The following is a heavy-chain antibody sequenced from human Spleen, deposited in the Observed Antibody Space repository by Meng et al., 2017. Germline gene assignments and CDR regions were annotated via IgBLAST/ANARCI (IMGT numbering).Heavy chain of an antibody. J-gene: IGHJ4*02. Sequence: GESLKISCAASGFTFSSYSMNWVRQAPGKGLEWVSGISDSDGRTYYADSVKGRFTISRDNSENTLFLQMNSLRPEDTAIYFCVRRAAGNFDYWGQGTLVTVSS. CDR3: VRRAAGNFDY. V-gene: IGHV3-23*01. CDR2: ISDSDGRT. CDR1: GFTFSSYS. D-gene: IGHD6-13*01.